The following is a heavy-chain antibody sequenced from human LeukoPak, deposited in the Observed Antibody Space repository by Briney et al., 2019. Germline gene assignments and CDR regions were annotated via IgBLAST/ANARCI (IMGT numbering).Heavy chain of an antibody. V-gene: IGHV3-30*18. CDR2: ISYDGRNK. CDR1: GFTFSNYS. D-gene: IGHD6-13*01. CDR3: AKDGDIAAAGYYFDY. Sequence: GGSLRLSCAASGFTFSNYSMNWVRQSPGKGLEWVAVISYDGRNKYHADSVKGRFTISRDNSQNTLYLQMNSLRPEDTAMYYCAKDGDIAAAGYYFDYWGQGTLVTVSS. J-gene: IGHJ4*02.